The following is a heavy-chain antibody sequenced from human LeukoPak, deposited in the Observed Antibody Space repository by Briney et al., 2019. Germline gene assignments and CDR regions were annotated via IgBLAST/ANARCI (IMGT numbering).Heavy chain of an antibody. CDR2: INPNSGGT. Sequence: GASVKLSCKASGYTFTGYYMHWVRQAPGQGLEGMGWINPNSGGTNYAQKFQGRVTMTRDTSISTAYMELSRLRSDDTAVYYCARTFPYHFWSGYSPYFDYWGQGTLVTVSS. CDR1: GYTFTGYY. V-gene: IGHV1-2*02. CDR3: ARTFPYHFWSGYSPYFDY. J-gene: IGHJ4*02. D-gene: IGHD3-3*01.